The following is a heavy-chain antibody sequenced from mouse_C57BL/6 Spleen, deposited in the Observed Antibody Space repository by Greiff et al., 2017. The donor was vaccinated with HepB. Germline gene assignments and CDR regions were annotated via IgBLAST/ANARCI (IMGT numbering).Heavy chain of an antibody. Sequence: EVQLVESGGGLVQPGGSMKLSCVASGFTFSNYWMNWVRQSPEKGLEWVAQIRLKSDNYATHYAESVKGRFTISRDDSKSSVYLQMNNLRAEDTGIYYCTGGYDYDGYFDVWGTGTTVTVSS. CDR2: IRLKSDNYAT. CDR1: GFTFSNYW. V-gene: IGHV6-3*01. J-gene: IGHJ1*03. CDR3: TGGYDYDGYFDV. D-gene: IGHD2-4*01.